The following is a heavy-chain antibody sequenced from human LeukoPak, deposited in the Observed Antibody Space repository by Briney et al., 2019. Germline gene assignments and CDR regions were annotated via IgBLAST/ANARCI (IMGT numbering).Heavy chain of an antibody. D-gene: IGHD2-15*01. CDR1: GFTFSSYS. V-gene: IGHV3-21*01. J-gene: IGHJ5*02. Sequence: TGGSLRLSCAASGFTFSSYSMNWARQAPGKGLEWVSSISSSSSYIYYADSVKGRFTIPRDNAKNSLCLQMNSLRAEDTAVYYCARDSAGSRNWFDPWGQGTLVTVSS. CDR2: ISSSSSYI. CDR3: ARDSAGSRNWFDP.